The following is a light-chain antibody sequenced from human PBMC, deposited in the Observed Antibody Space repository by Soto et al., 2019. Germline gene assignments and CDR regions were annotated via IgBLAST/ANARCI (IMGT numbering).Light chain of an antibody. Sequence: EIVMSQSPATLSVSPGERVTLSCRASQSVSASLAWYQQKPGQSPRLLIYGTSNRATGIPARFSGSGSGAEFTLTISSLQSEDFAVYYCQQYNNWPPWTFGQGTIVDIK. V-gene: IGKV3-15*01. J-gene: IGKJ1*01. CDR2: GTS. CDR1: QSVSAS. CDR3: QQYNNWPPWT.